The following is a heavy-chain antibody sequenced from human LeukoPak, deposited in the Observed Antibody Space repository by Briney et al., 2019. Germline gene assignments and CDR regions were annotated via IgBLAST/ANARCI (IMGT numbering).Heavy chain of an antibody. V-gene: IGHV1-69*13. CDR1: GGTLSSYA. J-gene: IGHJ4*02. CDR2: IIPIFGTA. Sequence: ASVKVSCKASGGTLSSYAISWVRQAPGQGLEWMGGIIPIFGTANYAQKFQGRVTITADESTSTAYMELSSLRSEDTAVYYCASSDKWELLSPFDYWGQGTLVTVSS. D-gene: IGHD1-26*01. CDR3: ASSDKWELLSPFDY.